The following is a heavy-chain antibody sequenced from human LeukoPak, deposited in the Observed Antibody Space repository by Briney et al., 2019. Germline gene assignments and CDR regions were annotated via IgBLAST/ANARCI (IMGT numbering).Heavy chain of an antibody. CDR2: IWSDGTNQ. Sequence: GGSLRLSCAASGFTFSSYAMHWVRQAPGKGLEWVAVIWSDGTNQYYADSVKGRFTIYRDDFQKRVFLQMNNLRVEDTALYYCAKDAQRGFDCSNSLQYWGQGALVTVSS. CDR1: GFTFSSYA. D-gene: IGHD4-11*01. J-gene: IGHJ4*02. V-gene: IGHV3-33*06. CDR3: AKDAQRGFDCSNSLQY.